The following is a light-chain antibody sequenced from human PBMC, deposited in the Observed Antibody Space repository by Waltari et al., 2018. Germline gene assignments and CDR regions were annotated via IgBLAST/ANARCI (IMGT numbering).Light chain of an antibody. CDR1: QNIGTW. J-gene: IGKJ2*01. CDR2: KSV. V-gene: IGKV1-5*03. Sequence: DIRMTQSPTSLSASVGDRVIITCRASQNIGTWLAWFQQKAGKAPQPLIYKSVNWQRGVPSRFGSSVSGTEFTLTISGLQPEDVGTYYCQQYHDAPYTFGQGTKVEIK. CDR3: QQYHDAPYT.